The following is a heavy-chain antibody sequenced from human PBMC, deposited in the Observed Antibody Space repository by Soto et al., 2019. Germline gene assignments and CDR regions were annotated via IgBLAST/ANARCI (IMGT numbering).Heavy chain of an antibody. Sequence: PGESLKISCKGSGYSFTSYWIGWVRQMPGKGLEWMGIIYPGDSDTRYSPSFQGQVTISADKSISTAYLQWSSLKASDTAMYYCARHAYCGGDCYSYYMDVWGKGTTVTVSS. D-gene: IGHD2-21*01. J-gene: IGHJ6*03. V-gene: IGHV5-51*01. CDR1: GYSFTSYW. CDR2: IYPGDSDT. CDR3: ARHAYCGGDCYSYYMDV.